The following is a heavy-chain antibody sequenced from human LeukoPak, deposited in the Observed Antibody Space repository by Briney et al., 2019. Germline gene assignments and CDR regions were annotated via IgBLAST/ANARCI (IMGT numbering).Heavy chain of an antibody. CDR2: INPNSGGT. CDR1: GYTFTGYY. D-gene: IGHD6-13*01. V-gene: IGHV1-2*02. Sequence: ASVKVSCKASGYTFTGYYMHWVRQAPGQGLEWMGWINPNSGGTNYAQKFQGRVTMTRDTSISTAYMELSRLRSDDTAVYYCAGRRSIAAATFFDYWGQGTLVTVSS. CDR3: AGRRSIAAATFFDY. J-gene: IGHJ4*02.